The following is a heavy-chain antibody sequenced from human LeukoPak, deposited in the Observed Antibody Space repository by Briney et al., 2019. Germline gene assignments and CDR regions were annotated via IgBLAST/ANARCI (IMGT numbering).Heavy chain of an antibody. CDR1: GFTFSSYE. J-gene: IGHJ5*02. CDR3: AKPERMVRGVDWFDP. CDR2: IDSSSSSI. D-gene: IGHD3-10*01. Sequence: PGGSLRLSCAASGFTFSSYEMNWVRQAPGKGLEWLSYIDSSSSSIYYTDSVKGRFTISRDNAKNSLYLQMNSLRAEDTAVYYCAKPERMVRGVDWFDPWGQGTLVTVSS. V-gene: IGHV3-48*03.